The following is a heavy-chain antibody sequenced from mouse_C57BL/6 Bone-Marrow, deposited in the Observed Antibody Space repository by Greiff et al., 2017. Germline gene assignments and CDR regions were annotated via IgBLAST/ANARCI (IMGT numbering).Heavy chain of an antibody. J-gene: IGHJ2*01. V-gene: IGHV6-3*01. D-gene: IGHD4-1*01. CDR3: TAGFPYYFDY. CDR1: GFTFSNYW. CDR2: IRLKSDNYAT. Sequence: EVKVEESGGGLVQPGGSMKLSCVASGFTFSNYWMNWVRQSPEKGLEWVAQIRLKSDNYATHYAESVKGRFTISRDDSKSSVYLQMNNLRAEDTGIYYCTAGFPYYFDYWGQGTTLTVSS.